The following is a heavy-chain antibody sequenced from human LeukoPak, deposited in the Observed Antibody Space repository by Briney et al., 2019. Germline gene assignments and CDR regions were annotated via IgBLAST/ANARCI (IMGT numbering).Heavy chain of an antibody. J-gene: IGHJ4*02. Sequence: SETLSLTCAVYGGSFSGYYWSWIRQPPGKGLEWIGQINHSGSTNYNPSLKSRVTLSVDTSKNQFSLKLSSVTAADTAMYYCARPKYSSSWYFDYWGQGTLVTVSS. CDR3: ARPKYSSSWYFDY. V-gene: IGHV4-34*01. CDR1: GGSFSGYY. D-gene: IGHD6-13*01. CDR2: INHSGST.